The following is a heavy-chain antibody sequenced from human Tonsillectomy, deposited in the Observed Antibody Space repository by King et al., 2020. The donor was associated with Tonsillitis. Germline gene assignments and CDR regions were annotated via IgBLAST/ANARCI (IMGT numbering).Heavy chain of an antibody. J-gene: IGHJ4*02. CDR1: GGTFSSYA. CDR2: IITIFGTA. V-gene: IGHV1-69*01. CDR3: ARGGYSSMLFDY. D-gene: IGHD6-13*01. Sequence: QLVQSGAEVKKPGSSVKVSCKASGGTFSSYAISWVRQAPGQGLEWMGGIITIFGTANYAQTLQGRVTITADESTSTAYMELRSLRSEDTAVYYCARGGYSSMLFDYWGQGTLVTVSS.